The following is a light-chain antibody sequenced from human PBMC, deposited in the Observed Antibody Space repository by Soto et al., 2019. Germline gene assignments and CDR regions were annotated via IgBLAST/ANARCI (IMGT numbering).Light chain of an antibody. V-gene: IGKV1-39*01. CDR1: QSISSY. CDR2: AAS. J-gene: IGKJ2*01. CDR3: QQSYSTPYT. Sequence: DIQLTQSPSSLSAYVGDRVTITCRASQSISSYLNWYQQKPGKAPRLLIYAASSLQSGVPSRFGGSGSGTDCTLSISSLQPEDFASYYCQQSYSTPYTFGQGTKLEIK.